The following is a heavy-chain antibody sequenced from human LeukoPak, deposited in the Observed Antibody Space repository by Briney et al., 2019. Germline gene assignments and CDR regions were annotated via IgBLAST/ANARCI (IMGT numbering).Heavy chain of an antibody. CDR3: ARDPVSGVVAATVYYYYMDV. J-gene: IGHJ6*03. CDR2: IIPIFGTA. Sequence: SVRVSCKASGGTFSSYAISWVRQAPGQGLEWMGRIIPIFGTANYAQKFQGRVTITTDESTSTAYMELSSLRSEDTAVYYCARDPVSGVVAATVYYYYMDVWGKGTTVTVSS. V-gene: IGHV1-69*05. CDR1: GGTFSSYA. D-gene: IGHD2-15*01.